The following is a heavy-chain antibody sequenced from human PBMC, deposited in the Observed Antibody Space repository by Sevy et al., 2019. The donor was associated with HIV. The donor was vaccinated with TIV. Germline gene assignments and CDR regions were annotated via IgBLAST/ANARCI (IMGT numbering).Heavy chain of an antibody. Sequence: ASVKVSCKASGYTFTSYGISWVRQAPGQGLEWMGWISAYNGNTGYAQKLQGRVTMTTDTSTSTAYMELRSLRSDDTAVYYCAGSNYYDGSGYYDYWGQGTLVTVSS. CDR2: ISAYNGNT. J-gene: IGHJ4*02. V-gene: IGHV1-18*01. CDR1: GYTFTSYG. D-gene: IGHD3-22*01. CDR3: AGSNYYDGSGYYDY.